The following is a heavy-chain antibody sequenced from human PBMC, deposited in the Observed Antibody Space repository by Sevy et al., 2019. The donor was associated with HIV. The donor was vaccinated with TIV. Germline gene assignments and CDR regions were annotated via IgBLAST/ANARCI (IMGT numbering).Heavy chain of an antibody. V-gene: IGHV3-74*01. Sequence: GGSLRLSCAASGFTFSSYWMHWVRQAPGKGLVWVSRINSDGSSTSYADSVKGRFTISRDNAKNTLYLQMNSLRAEDTAVYYCASTSSGGIAAAGTPIAPFYYYYYYMDVWGKGTTVTVSS. CDR3: ASTSSGGIAAAGTPIAPFYYYYYYMDV. J-gene: IGHJ6*03. CDR1: GFTFSSYW. D-gene: IGHD6-13*01. CDR2: INSDGSST.